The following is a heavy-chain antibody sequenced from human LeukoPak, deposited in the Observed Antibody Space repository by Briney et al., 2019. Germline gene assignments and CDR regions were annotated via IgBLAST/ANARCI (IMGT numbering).Heavy chain of an antibody. V-gene: IGHV3-74*01. J-gene: IGHJ4*02. CDR3: VREYCGGDCYTDF. Sequence: PGGSLRLSCAASGFTFSLYWMHWVRQTPGKGLVWVSRLNSDGSVTTYADSVKGRFTISRDNAKNTLYLQMNNLKAEDTALYYCVREYCGGDCYTDFWGQGTLVTVSS. CDR1: GFTFSLYW. CDR2: LNSDGSVT. D-gene: IGHD2-21*02.